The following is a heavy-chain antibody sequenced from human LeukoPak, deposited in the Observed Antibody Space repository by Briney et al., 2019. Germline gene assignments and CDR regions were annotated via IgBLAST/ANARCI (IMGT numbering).Heavy chain of an antibody. CDR1: GFTFRSYG. Sequence: PGGSLRLSCAASGFTFRSYGMTWVRQAPGKGLEWVSAISGSGGSTYYADSVKGRFTISRDNSKNTLYLQMNSLRAEDTAVYYCARDSPGAFDIWGQGTMVTVSS. J-gene: IGHJ3*02. CDR2: ISGSGGST. V-gene: IGHV3-23*01. CDR3: ARDSPGAFDI.